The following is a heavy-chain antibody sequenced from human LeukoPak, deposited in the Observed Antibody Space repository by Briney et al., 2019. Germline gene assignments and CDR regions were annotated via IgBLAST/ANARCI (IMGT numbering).Heavy chain of an antibody. Sequence: ASVTVSCTASGYTFTSYGISWVRQAPGQGLEWMGWISAYNGSRNYAKKLQGRVTITTDKSTSTAYIQLMSLMSDDKAVYYCSRDRLLWFGELLYTFHYHYYYMDVWGKETTVTVSS. J-gene: IGHJ6*03. CDR2: ISAYNGSR. CDR1: GYTFTSYG. CDR3: SRDRLLWFGELLYTFHYHYYYMDV. V-gene: IGHV1-18*01. D-gene: IGHD3-10*01.